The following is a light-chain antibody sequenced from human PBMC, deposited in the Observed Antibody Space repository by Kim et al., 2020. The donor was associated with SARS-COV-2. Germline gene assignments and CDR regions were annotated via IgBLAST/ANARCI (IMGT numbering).Light chain of an antibody. CDR1: HSVLYRSNNVNYNY. CDR2: WAS. V-gene: IGKV4-1*01. Sequence: DIVMTQSPDSLAVSLGERATINCRASHSVLYRSNNVNYNYLSWYQQKPGQPPKLLIYWASTRESGVPDRFSGSGSGTDFTLTISSLQAEDVGVYYCQQYYSAPLTFGGGTKVDIK. CDR3: QQYYSAPLT. J-gene: IGKJ4*01.